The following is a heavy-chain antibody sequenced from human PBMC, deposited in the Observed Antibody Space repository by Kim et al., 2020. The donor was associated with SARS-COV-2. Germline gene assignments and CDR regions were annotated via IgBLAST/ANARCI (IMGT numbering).Heavy chain of an antibody. CDR3: ARVVPRPSCYGTSCYTHHFDY. J-gene: IGHJ4*02. D-gene: IGHD2-2*02. V-gene: IGHV4-59*13. CDR1: GASISSYY. Sequence: SETLSLTCTVSGASISSYYWSWIRQPPGKGLEWIGYLYHSGSSNYNPSLKSRVTISVDTSKNQFSLKLSSVTAADTAVYYCARVVPRPSCYGTSCYTHHFDYWGQGTLVTVSS. CDR2: LYHSGSS.